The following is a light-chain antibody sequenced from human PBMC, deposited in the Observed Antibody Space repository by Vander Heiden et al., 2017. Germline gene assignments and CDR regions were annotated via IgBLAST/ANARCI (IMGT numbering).Light chain of an antibody. J-gene: IGKJ1*01. CDR3: QQYNFYGS. Sequence: IQMPQSPSTLSPSVGDRVPITCRASQSINTWLAWYQQKPGKAPKPLIYKASSLESGVPSRFSGSGSGTEFTLTISSLQPDDFATYYCQQYNFYGSFGQGTKVE. CDR2: KAS. V-gene: IGKV1-5*03. CDR1: QSINTW.